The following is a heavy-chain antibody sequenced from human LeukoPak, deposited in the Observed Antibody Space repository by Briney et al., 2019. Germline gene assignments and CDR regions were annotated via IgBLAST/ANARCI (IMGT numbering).Heavy chain of an antibody. J-gene: IGHJ5*02. CDR3: LRAHQPGGWFDP. CDR2: ISSSGSTI. Sequence: GGSLRLSCAASGFTFSDYYMNWVRQAPGKGLEWVSYISSSGSTIYYADSVRGRFTISRDNAKNSLSLQMSSLTAEDTAVYYCLRAHQPGGWFDPWGQGTLVTVSS. CDR1: GFTFSDYY. D-gene: IGHD3-10*01. V-gene: IGHV3-11*04.